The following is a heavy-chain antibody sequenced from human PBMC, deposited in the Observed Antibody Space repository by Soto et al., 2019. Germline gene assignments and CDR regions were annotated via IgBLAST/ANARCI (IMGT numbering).Heavy chain of an antibody. D-gene: IGHD6-6*01. CDR3: TTLAARHYYYYYMDV. V-gene: IGHV3-15*01. CDR2: IKSKTDGGTT. J-gene: IGHJ6*03. CDR1: GFTFSNAW. Sequence: EVQLVESGGGLVKPGGSLRLSCAASGFTFSNAWMSWVRQAPGKGLEWVGRIKSKTDGGTTDYAAPVKGRFTISRDDSNNTLYLQMTRLKTEDSAVYYCTTLAARHYYYYYMDVWGKGTTVTVSS.